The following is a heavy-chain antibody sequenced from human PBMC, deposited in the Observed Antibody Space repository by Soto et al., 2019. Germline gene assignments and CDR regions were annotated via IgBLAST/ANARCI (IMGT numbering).Heavy chain of an antibody. CDR1: GYTFTSYG. D-gene: IGHD4-17*01. CDR2: ISAYNGNT. CDR3: ASTYGEMRFYGGKTWFDP. J-gene: IGHJ5*02. Sequence: ASVKVSCKASGYTFTSYGISWVRQAPGQGLEWMGWISAYNGNTNYAQKLQGRVTMTTDTSTSTAYMELRSLRSEDTAVYYCASTYGEMRFYGGKTWFDPWGQGTLVTVSS. V-gene: IGHV1-18*01.